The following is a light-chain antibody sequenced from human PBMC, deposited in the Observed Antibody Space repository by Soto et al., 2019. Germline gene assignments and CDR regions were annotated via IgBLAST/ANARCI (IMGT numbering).Light chain of an antibody. Sequence: EIVLTQSPGTLSLSPGERATLSCRASQSVYTNSLAWYQQKPGQAPRLLIYGASRRATGIPDRFSGSGSGTDFPLTISRLEPEDFAVYYCQRYCSSPPVYTFGQGTKLEIK. CDR2: GAS. V-gene: IGKV3-20*01. J-gene: IGKJ2*01. CDR1: QSVYTNS. CDR3: QRYCSSPPVYT.